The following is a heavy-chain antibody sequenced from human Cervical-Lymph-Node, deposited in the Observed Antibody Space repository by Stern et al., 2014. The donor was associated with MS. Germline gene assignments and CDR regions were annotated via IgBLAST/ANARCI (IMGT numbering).Heavy chain of an antibody. D-gene: IGHD3-10*01. Sequence: EVQLVESGAEVKKPGESLKISCKGSAYIFTTSWIGWVRQMPGKGLEWMGFIYPGDSDTRYSPSFQGQVTISADNSITTAYLQWSSLKASDTGMYYCARATKFYYGSGSLDYWGQGTLVAVSS. CDR1: AYIFTTSW. CDR3: ARATKFYYGSGSLDY. CDR2: IYPGDSDT. V-gene: IGHV5-51*03. J-gene: IGHJ4*02.